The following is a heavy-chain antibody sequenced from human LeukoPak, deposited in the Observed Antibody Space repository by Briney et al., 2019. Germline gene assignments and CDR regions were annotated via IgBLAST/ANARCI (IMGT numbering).Heavy chain of an antibody. CDR1: GGSISSYY. CDR3: ARLKSGIAAAGDDAFDI. D-gene: IGHD6-13*01. J-gene: IGHJ3*02. CDR2: IYYSGST. V-gene: IGHV4-39*01. Sequence: SETLSLTCTVSGGSISSYYWGWIRQPPGKGLEWIGSIYYSGSTYYNPSLKSRVTISVDTSKNQFSLKLSSVTAADTAVYYCARLKSGIAAAGDDAFDIWGQGTMVTVSS.